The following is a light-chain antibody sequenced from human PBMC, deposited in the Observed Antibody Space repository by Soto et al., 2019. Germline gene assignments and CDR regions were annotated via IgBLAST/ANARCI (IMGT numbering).Light chain of an antibody. CDR1: QSVSSN. Sequence: EIVMTQSPATLSVSPGERATLSCMASQSVSSNLAWYQQKPGQAPRVLIYDISTRATGIPTRFSGSGSGTEFTLTISSLEPEDSAVYYCQQRGSWPLITFGQGTRLEIK. J-gene: IGKJ5*01. CDR3: QQRGSWPLIT. CDR2: DIS. V-gene: IGKV3-11*01.